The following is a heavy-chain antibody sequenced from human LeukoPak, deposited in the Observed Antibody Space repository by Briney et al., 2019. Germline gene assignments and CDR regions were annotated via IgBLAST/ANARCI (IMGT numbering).Heavy chain of an antibody. J-gene: IGHJ4*02. Sequence: SETLSLTCTVSGGSISSYYWSWIRQPPGKGLEWIGYIYYSGSTNYNPSLKSRVTISVDTSKNQFSLKLSSVTAADTAVYYCARGRRGYYDSGFDYWGQGTLVTVSS. CDR2: IYYSGST. CDR3: ARGRRGYYDSGFDY. D-gene: IGHD3-22*01. CDR1: GGSISSYY. V-gene: IGHV4-59*12.